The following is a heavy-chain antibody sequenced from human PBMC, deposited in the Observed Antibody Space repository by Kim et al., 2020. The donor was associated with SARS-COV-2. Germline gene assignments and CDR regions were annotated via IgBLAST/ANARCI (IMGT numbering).Heavy chain of an antibody. V-gene: IGHV4-34*01. CDR2: INHSGST. J-gene: IGHJ4*02. CDR1: GGSFSGYY. D-gene: IGHD3-3*01. Sequence: SETLSLTCAVYGGSFSGYYWSWIRQPPGKGLEWIGEINHSGSTNYNPSLKSRVTISVDTSKNQFSLKLSSVTAADTAVYYCARVGITIFGVVISFDYWGQGTLVTVSS. CDR3: ARVGITIFGVVISFDY.